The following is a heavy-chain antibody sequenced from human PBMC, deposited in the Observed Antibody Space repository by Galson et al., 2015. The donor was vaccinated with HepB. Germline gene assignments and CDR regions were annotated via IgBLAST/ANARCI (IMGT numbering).Heavy chain of an antibody. CDR1: GYSFTSYW. J-gene: IGHJ3*02. CDR2: IYPGDSDI. Sequence: QSGAEVKKPGESLKISCKASGYSFTSYWISWVRQMPGKGLEWMGIIYPGDSDIRYSPSFQGQVTISADKSINTAYLQWSSLKASDTAMYYCARGILVVVTSHDAFDIWGQGTMVTVSS. V-gene: IGHV5-51*01. CDR3: ARGILVVVTSHDAFDI. D-gene: IGHD3-22*01.